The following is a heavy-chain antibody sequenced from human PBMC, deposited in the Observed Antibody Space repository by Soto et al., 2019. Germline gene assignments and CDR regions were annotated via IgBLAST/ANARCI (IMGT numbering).Heavy chain of an antibody. D-gene: IGHD4-17*01. CDR2: ISGSGGST. CDR1: GFTFSSYA. V-gene: IGHV3-23*01. Sequence: EVQLLESGGGLVQPGGSLRLSCAASGFTFSSYAMSWVRQAPGKGLEWGSAISGSGGSTYYADSVKGRFTISRENSKNTMYLQMIVLRAKDTAIYYCTNDRGTLTTGGYFDSWGQGTLVTDSS. J-gene: IGHJ4*02. CDR3: TNDRGTLTTGGYFDS.